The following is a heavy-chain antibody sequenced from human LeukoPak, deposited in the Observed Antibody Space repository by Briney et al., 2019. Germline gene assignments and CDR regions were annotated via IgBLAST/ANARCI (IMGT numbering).Heavy chain of an antibody. CDR2: IKRKTDGGTT. D-gene: IGHD3-16*02. CDR3: ATTITFGVVIVIR. CDR1: GFIFSNAW. J-gene: IGHJ4*02. V-gene: IGHV3-15*01. Sequence: QPGGSLRLSCAASGFIFSNAWMSWVRQAPGKGLGWVGRIKRKTDGGTTDYAAPVKGRFTISRDDSKNTLYLQMNSLKTEDTAVYYCATTITFGVVIVIRWGQGTLVTVSS.